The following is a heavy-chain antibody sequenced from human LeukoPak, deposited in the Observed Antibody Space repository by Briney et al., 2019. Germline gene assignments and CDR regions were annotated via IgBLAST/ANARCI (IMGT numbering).Heavy chain of an antibody. CDR1: AGSIAGYS. J-gene: IGHJ5*02. D-gene: IGHD3-22*01. Sequence: SETLSLPRTVSAGSIAGYSWSWIRQAPGEGLEWLGYIYYSGDNNYKPPLQSGVPFPVETSKNQFSLTLTSVSAADTAVYYCARLRNYYDRSGYKQLWFDPWGQGTLVTVSS. CDR3: ARLRNYYDRSGYKQLWFDP. V-gene: IGHV4-59*01. CDR2: IYYSGDN.